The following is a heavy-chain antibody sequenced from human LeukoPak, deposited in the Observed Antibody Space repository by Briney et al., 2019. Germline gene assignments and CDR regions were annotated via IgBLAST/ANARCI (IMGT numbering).Heavy chain of an antibody. Sequence: ASVKVSCKASGYTFTAYYTHCVRQAPGQGLEWMGWINPNSGGTNYAQKFQGRVTMTRDTSISTAYMELSRLRSDDTAVYYCARGPPIQVAGSNAEYWDQGSLVTVYS. V-gene: IGHV1-2*02. D-gene: IGHD6-19*01. CDR3: ARGPPIQVAGSNAEY. CDR2: INPNSGGT. CDR1: GYTFTAYY. J-gene: IGHJ4*02.